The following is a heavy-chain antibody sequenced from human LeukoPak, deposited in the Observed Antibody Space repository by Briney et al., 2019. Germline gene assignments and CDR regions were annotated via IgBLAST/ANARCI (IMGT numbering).Heavy chain of an antibody. CDR3: ARGGTYYPCIDY. J-gene: IGHJ4*02. D-gene: IGHD1-26*01. CDR1: GYTFTSSY. Sequence: ASVTASCTASGYTFTSSYINWVRQAPGQRLEWMGWISAYNGRTNYAQKFQGRVTMTTDSSTSTAYMDLTRLRSDDTAVYYCARGGTYYPCIDYWGQGTLVTVSS. CDR2: ISAYNGRT. V-gene: IGHV1-18*01.